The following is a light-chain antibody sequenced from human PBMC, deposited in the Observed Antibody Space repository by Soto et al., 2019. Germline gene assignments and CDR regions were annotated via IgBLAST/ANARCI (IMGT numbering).Light chain of an antibody. J-gene: IGKJ1*01. CDR2: GAS. CDR3: QNYNSAPRT. V-gene: IGKV3D-7*01. CDR1: QSVSSSR. Sequence: PGERATLSCRASQSVSSSRLTWYQHKPGQAPRLLIHGASTSHSGVPSRFRGSGSGTDFTLTISSLQPEDVATYYCQNYNSAPRTFGQGTKVDIK.